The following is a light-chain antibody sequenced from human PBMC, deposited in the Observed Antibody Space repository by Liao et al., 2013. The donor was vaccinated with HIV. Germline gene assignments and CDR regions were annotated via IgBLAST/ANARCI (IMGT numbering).Light chain of an antibody. CDR2: HDS. CDR3: QLWDSSSDHVV. V-gene: IGLV3-21*04. CDR1: NIGTKS. Sequence: SYELTQPPSVSVAPGKTARITCGGNNIGTKSVHWYQQKPGQAPVLVIYHDSDRPSGIPERFSGSNSGNTATLTISRVEAGDEADYYCQLWDSSSDHVVFGGGTKLTVL. J-gene: IGLJ2*01.